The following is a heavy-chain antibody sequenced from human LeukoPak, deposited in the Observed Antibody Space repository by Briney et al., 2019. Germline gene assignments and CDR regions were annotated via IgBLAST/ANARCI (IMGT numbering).Heavy chain of an antibody. J-gene: IGHJ3*02. V-gene: IGHV5-51*01. CDR3: ARHPPWSSGWAAAFDI. Sequence: PGESLKISCKGSGYSFTTYWIGWVRQMPGKGLEWMGIIYPGDSDTTYSPSFQGQVTISADKSISTAYLQWNSLKASDTAMYYCARHPPWSSGWAAAFDIWGQGTMVTVSS. CDR2: IYPGDSDT. D-gene: IGHD6-19*01. CDR1: GYSFTTYW.